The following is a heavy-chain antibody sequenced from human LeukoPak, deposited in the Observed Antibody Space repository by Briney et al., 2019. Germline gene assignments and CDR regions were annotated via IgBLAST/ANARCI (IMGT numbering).Heavy chain of an antibody. J-gene: IGHJ4*02. Sequence: GASVKVSCKASGYTFTGYYMHWVRQASGQGLEWMGWINPNSGGTNYAQKFQGRVTMTRDTSISTAYMELSRLRSDDTAVYYCASLRLVGATGVDYWGQGTLVTVSS. CDR3: ASLRLVGATGVDY. D-gene: IGHD1-26*01. CDR1: GYTFTGYY. V-gene: IGHV1-2*02. CDR2: INPNSGGT.